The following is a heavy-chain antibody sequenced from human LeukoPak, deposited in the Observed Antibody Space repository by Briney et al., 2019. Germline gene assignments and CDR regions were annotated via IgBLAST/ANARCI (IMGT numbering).Heavy chain of an antibody. J-gene: IGHJ4*02. CDR1: GFRFSSYG. CDR2: IRYDESRT. CDR3: ARPLVTTVAGTYYFDY. D-gene: IGHD6-19*01. Sequence: GGSLRLSCAASGFRFSSYGMHWVRQAPGKGLEWVSFIRYDESRTFYGDSVKGRFIISRGDSKNTVYLHMHSLRTEDTAVYYCARPLVTTVAGTYYFDYWGQGTLVTVSS. V-gene: IGHV3-30*02.